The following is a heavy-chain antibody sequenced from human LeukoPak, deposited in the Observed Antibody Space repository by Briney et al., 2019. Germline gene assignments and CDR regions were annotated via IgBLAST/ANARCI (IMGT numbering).Heavy chain of an antibody. J-gene: IGHJ4*02. CDR1: GFTFSNYA. V-gene: IGHV3-23*01. Sequence: TGGSLRLSCAASGFTFSNYAMIWVRQAPGKGLGWVSSISGRGGSTYYAGSVKGRFTISRDNSKNTLSLQMDSLRSEDTAVYYCAKDSGVVVTAIPNYWGQGALVTVSS. CDR2: ISGRGGST. D-gene: IGHD2-21*02. CDR3: AKDSGVVVTAIPNY.